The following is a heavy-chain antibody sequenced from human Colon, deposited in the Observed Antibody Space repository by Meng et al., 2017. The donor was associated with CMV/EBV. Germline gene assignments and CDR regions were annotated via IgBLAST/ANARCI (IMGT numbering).Heavy chain of an antibody. J-gene: IGHJ4*02. CDR2: IYSGGSST. CDR1: GFTFSTYG. V-gene: IGHV3-23*03. Sequence: GESLKISCAASGFTFSTYGMHWVRQAPGKGLEWVSVIYSGGSSTYYADSVKGRFTISRDNSKNTLYLQMNSLRAEDTAVYYCAQGRSPGLFDYWGQGTLVTVSS. D-gene: IGHD6-25*01. CDR3: AQGRSPGLFDY.